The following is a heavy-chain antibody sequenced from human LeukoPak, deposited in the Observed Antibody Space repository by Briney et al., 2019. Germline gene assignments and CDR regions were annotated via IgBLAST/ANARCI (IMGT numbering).Heavy chain of an antibody. J-gene: IGHJ4*02. CDR3: ARARVPIAVAGLYYFDY. Sequence: ASVKVSCKASGYILTEYYVHWVRQAPGQGLEWMGFIIPDSGGTTYQHKFQGRVTMTRDTSSNSAYMDLTSLKSDDTALYYCARARVPIAVAGLYYFDYWGQGALVTVSS. D-gene: IGHD6-19*01. CDR2: IIPDSGGT. V-gene: IGHV1-2*02. CDR1: GYILTEYY.